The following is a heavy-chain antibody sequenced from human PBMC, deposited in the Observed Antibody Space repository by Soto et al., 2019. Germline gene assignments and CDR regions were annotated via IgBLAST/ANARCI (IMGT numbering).Heavy chain of an antibody. CDR2: ISAYNGNT. J-gene: IGHJ5*02. CDR3: ARVAGGVVVVVAATDYNWFDP. Sequence: GASVKASCKASGYTFTSYGISWVRQAPEQGLEWMGWISAYNGNTNYAQKLQGRVTMTTDTSTSTAYMELRSLRSDDTAVYYCARVAGGVVVVVAATDYNWFDPWGQGTLVTVS. V-gene: IGHV1-18*01. D-gene: IGHD2-15*01. CDR1: GYTFTSYG.